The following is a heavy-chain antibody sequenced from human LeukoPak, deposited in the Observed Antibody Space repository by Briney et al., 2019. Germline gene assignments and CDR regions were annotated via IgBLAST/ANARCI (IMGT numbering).Heavy chain of an antibody. J-gene: IGHJ4*02. CDR2: VSSSGGTT. V-gene: IGHV3-23*01. D-gene: IGHD6-13*01. CDR3: AESSSWHAKYYFDY. CDR1: GFTFSSYA. Sequence: GGSLRLSCAASGFTFSSYAMSWVRQAPGKGLEWVSGVSSSGGTTYYADSVKGRFTISRDNSKNTLYLQMNSLRAEDTAVYYCAESSSWHAKYYFDYWGQGTLVTVSS.